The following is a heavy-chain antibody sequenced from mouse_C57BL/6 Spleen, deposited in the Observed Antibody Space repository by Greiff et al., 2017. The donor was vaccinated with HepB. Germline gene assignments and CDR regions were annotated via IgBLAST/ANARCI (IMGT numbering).Heavy chain of an antibody. J-gene: IGHJ4*01. Sequence: QVQLKQPGAELVKPGASVKLSCKASGYTFTSYWMHWVKQRPGQGLEWIGMIHPNSGSTNYNEKFKSKATLTVDKSSSTAYMQLSSLTSEDSAVYYCARSVYYGYEYAMDYWGQGTSVTVSS. D-gene: IGHD2-2*01. CDR2: IHPNSGST. CDR3: ARSVYYGYEYAMDY. CDR1: GYTFTSYW. V-gene: IGHV1-64*01.